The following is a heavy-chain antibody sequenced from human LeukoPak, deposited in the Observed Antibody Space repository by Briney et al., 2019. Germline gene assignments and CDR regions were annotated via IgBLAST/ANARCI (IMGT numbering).Heavy chain of an antibody. CDR1: GFTFSSYE. J-gene: IGHJ4*02. CDR3: ARDTRVGYSYGRGSFDY. D-gene: IGHD5-18*01. Sequence: GGSLRLSSAASGFTFSSYEMNWVRQAPGKGLEWVSYISSSGSTIYYADSVKGRFTISRDNAKNSLYLQMNSLRAEDTAVYYCARDTRVGYSYGRGSFDYWGQGTLVTVSS. V-gene: IGHV3-48*03. CDR2: ISSSGSTI.